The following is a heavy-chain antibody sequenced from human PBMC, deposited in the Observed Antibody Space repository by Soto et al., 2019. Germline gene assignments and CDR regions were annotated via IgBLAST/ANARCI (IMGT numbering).Heavy chain of an antibody. V-gene: IGHV4-61*01. CDR1: GASLRSGSYY. CDR2: ISHSGRT. D-gene: IGHD3-10*01. Sequence: QVQLQESGPGLVKPSETLSLICTVSGASLRSGSYYWSWIRRPPGKGLEWIGYISHSGRTNYDPSLKSRLTMSVDTSQNQFSLQLNSVTAADTAVYYCSYGSSFDYWGQGTLVTVSS. J-gene: IGHJ4*02. CDR3: SYGSSFDY.